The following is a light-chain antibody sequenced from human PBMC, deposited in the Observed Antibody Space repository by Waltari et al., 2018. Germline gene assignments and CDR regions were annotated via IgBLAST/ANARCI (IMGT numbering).Light chain of an antibody. J-gene: IGLJ2*01. V-gene: IGLV2-23*02. Sequence: QSALTQPASVSGSPGQSITIPCTGTSSGVGSSNLVSWYQQHPGKAPKLMIYEVSKRPSGVSNRFSGSKSGNTASLTISGLQAEDEADYYCCSYAGSSTVFGGGTKLTVL. CDR1: SSGVGSSNL. CDR3: CSYAGSSTV. CDR2: EVS.